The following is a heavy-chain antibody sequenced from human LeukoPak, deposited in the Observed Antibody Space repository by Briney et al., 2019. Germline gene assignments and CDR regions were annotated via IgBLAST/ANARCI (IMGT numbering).Heavy chain of an antibody. CDR1: GGSISSYY. CDR2: IYYSGST. J-gene: IGHJ6*03. CDR3: AREGYCSGGSCYSDYYYYHMDV. Sequence: ASETLSLTCTVSGGSISSYYWSWIRQPPGKGLEWIGYIYYSGSTNYNPSLKSRVTISVDTSKNQFSLKLSSVTAADTAVYYCAREGYCSGGSCYSDYYYYHMDVWGKGTTVTVSS. D-gene: IGHD2-15*01. V-gene: IGHV4-59*01.